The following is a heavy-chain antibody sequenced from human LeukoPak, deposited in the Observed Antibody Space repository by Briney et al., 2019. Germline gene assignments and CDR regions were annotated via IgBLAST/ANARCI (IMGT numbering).Heavy chain of an antibody. CDR2: VYYSGST. Sequence: PSETLSLTCTVSGGSISSYYWSWIRQPPGKGLEWIGYVYYSGSTNYNPSLKSRVTISVDTSKNQFSLKLSSVTAADTAVYYCARDGYCTNGVCPWGWFDPWGQGTLVTVSS. J-gene: IGHJ5*02. CDR3: ARDGYCTNGVCPWGWFDP. D-gene: IGHD2-8*01. V-gene: IGHV4-59*01. CDR1: GGSISSYY.